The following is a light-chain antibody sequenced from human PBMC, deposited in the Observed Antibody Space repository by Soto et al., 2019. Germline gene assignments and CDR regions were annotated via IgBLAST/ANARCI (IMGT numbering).Light chain of an antibody. CDR3: LQYGSSVWT. Sequence: EIVLTQSPGTLSLSPGEEATLSCRASQSVDSNYLAWYQQKPGQTPRLIIYGASGRADGIPHRFSGSGFGTDFTLTIPRLEPEDFAVYYCLQYGSSVWTFGQGTKVDIK. CDR2: GAS. J-gene: IGKJ1*01. V-gene: IGKV3-20*01. CDR1: QSVDSNY.